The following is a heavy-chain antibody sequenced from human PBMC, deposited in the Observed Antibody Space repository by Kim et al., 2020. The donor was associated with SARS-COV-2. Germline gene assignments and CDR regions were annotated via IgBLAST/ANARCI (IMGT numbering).Heavy chain of an antibody. V-gene: IGHV3-48*02. Sequence: YSDSVKGRFTISRDNAKNSLYLQMNSLRDEDTSVYYCARVNFWSGYYFDYWGQGTLVTVSS. CDR3: ARVNFWSGYYFDY. J-gene: IGHJ4*02. D-gene: IGHD3-3*01.